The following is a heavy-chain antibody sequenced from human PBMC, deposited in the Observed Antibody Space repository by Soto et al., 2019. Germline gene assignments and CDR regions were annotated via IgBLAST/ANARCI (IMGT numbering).Heavy chain of an antibody. Sequence: EVQLLESGGGLVQPGGSLRLSCAASGFTFSNYAMTWVRQAPGKGLEWVSIISGSGDSTYYADSVKGRFTISRDNSKNTRYLQMNSLRAEDTAVYYCAKRSSGWYYSYWGQGTLVTVSS. J-gene: IGHJ4*02. D-gene: IGHD6-19*01. CDR2: ISGSGDST. V-gene: IGHV3-23*01. CDR1: GFTFSNYA. CDR3: AKRSSGWYYSY.